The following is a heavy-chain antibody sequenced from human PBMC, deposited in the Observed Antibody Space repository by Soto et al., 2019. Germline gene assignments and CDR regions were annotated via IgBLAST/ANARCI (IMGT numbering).Heavy chain of an antibody. CDR3: ATGRGVRGVIITTYYYYGLDV. V-gene: IGHV4-34*01. CDR1: GGSFSGYY. CDR2: INHSGST. Sequence: QVQLQQWGAGLLKPSETLSLTCAVYGGSFSGYYWSWIRQPPGKGLEWIGEINHSGSTNYNPSLKSRVTISGDTSKNQFSLKLSSVSAADTAVYYCATGRGVRGVIITTYYYYGLDVCGQGTTVTVSS. J-gene: IGHJ6*02. D-gene: IGHD3-10*01.